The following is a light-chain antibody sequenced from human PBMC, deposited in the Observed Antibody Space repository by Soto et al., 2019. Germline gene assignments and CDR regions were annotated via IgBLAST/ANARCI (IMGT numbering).Light chain of an antibody. V-gene: IGKV3-20*01. Sequence: EVVMRQSAATLSVSPGDDTTLSCRASQGIGDTLAWYQHKPGQTPRLLIYDTSTRATGVPTRFSGSRSGTDFTLTISRLEPEDFAVYYCQQYGSSPTTFGHGTKVDIK. CDR2: DTS. CDR1: QGIGDT. CDR3: QQYGSSPTT. J-gene: IGKJ1*01.